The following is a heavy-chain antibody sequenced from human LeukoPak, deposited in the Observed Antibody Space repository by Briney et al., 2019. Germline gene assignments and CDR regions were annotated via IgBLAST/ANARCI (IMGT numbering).Heavy chain of an antibody. CDR2: IYNSGST. D-gene: IGHD1-14*01. V-gene: IGHV4-39*01. Sequence: PSETLSLTCTVSGGSISSRSYYWGWIRQPPGKGLEWIGSIYNSGSTYYNPSLKSRLTISLDTSKDQCSLKLSSVTAADTAVYYCARHSDDLTTIDYWGQGTLVTVSS. J-gene: IGHJ4*02. CDR3: ARHSDDLTTIDY. CDR1: GGSISSRSYY.